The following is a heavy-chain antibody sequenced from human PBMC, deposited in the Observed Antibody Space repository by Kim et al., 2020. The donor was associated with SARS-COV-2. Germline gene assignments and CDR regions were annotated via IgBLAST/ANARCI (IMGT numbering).Heavy chain of an antibody. CDR3: AKDRGQLNAFDV. Sequence: CADSVNGRITSSRNNSTTTVYLQMHSLRADDTAVFYCAKDRGQLNAFDVWGQGTMVTVSS. J-gene: IGHJ3*01. V-gene: IGHV3-33*06. D-gene: IGHD6-6*01.